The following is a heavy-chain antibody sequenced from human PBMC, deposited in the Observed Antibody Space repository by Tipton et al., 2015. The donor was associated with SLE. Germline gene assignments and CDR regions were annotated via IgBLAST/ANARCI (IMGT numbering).Heavy chain of an antibody. CDR1: SFSFKTFG. Sequence: RSLRLSCAASSFSFKTFGMLSVRQAPGKGLEWVAVISSSGIDKYYSDSVKGRFTISRDNANNTVYLQMRSLRRDDTAVYYCARNLHYFDFWGQGTLVTVSS. CDR3: ARNLHYFDF. J-gene: IGHJ4*02. CDR2: ISSSGIDK. V-gene: IGHV3-30*03.